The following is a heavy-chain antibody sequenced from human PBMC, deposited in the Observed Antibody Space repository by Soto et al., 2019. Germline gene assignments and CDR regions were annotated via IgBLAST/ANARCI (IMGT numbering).Heavy chain of an antibody. V-gene: IGHV3-30-3*01. D-gene: IGHD3-10*01. J-gene: IGHJ4*01. CDR3: ARGVRAETYYNAFDY. Sequence: QVQLVESGGGVVQPGSSLRLSCAASGFSFKNYAFHWVRQAPGKGLEWVALISHNDEPKIFYAASVQGRFTISRDNFKNTVYLQMNSLRDEDTAVYHWARGVRAETYYNAFDYWGQGTQVTVSS. CDR2: ISHNDEPKI. CDR1: GFSFKNYA.